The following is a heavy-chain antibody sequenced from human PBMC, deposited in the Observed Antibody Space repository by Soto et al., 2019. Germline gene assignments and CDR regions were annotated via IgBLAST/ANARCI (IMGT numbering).Heavy chain of an antibody. J-gene: IGHJ4*02. CDR2: INAGNGNT. D-gene: IGHD2-2*01. V-gene: IGHV1-3*05. CDR1: GYTFTSYA. Sequence: QVQLVQSGAEEKKPGASVKVSCKASGYTFTSYAMHWVRQAPGQRLEGMGWINAGNGNTKYSQKFQVRVTITMDTSTSTAYMDLSSLRSKDTAVSYCARGSEVVVTDWGQGTLVTVSS. CDR3: ARGSEVVVTD.